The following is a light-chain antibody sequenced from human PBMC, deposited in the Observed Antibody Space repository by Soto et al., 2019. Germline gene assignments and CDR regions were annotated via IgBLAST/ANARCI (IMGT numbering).Light chain of an antibody. CDR1: KSVSNN. CDR3: QQYNNWPPLT. V-gene: IGKV3-15*01. Sequence: EIVMTQSPATLSVSPGERAILSCRASKSVSNNLAWYQQKPGQAPRLLIYGASTRATGIPARFSGSGSGTEFTLSISSLQSEEFAIFYCQQYNNWPPLTFGGGTKVEIK. CDR2: GAS. J-gene: IGKJ4*01.